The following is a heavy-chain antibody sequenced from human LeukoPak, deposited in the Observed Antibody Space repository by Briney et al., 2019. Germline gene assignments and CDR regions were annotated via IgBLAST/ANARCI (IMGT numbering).Heavy chain of an antibody. CDR2: IYYRGTT. V-gene: IGHV4-59*12. CDR1: GDSIDSYY. D-gene: IGHD5-12*01. Sequence: SETLSLTCTVSGDSIDSYYWSWIRQPPGKGLEWLGYIYYRGTTSYNPFLKSRVTISVDTSKNQFSLKLNSVTAADTAVYYCARLPRYGGYDHFDYWGQGILVIVSS. CDR3: ARLPRYGGYDHFDY. J-gene: IGHJ4*02.